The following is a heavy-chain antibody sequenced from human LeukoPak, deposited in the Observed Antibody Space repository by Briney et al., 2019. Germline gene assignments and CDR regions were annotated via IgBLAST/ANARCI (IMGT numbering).Heavy chain of an antibody. CDR2: ISAYNGNT. CDR3: ARDRWDILVVVAATDPFDY. CDR1: GYTLTSYG. D-gene: IGHD2-15*01. Sequence: ASVKVSCKASGYTLTSYGISWVRQAPGQGLEWMGWISAYNGNTNYAQKFQGRVTMTTDTSTSTAYMELRSLRSDDTAVYYCARDRWDILVVVAATDPFDYWGQGTLVTVSS. J-gene: IGHJ4*02. V-gene: IGHV1-18*01.